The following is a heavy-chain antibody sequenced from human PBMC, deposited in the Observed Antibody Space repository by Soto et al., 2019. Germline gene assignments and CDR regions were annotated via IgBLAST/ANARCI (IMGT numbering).Heavy chain of an antibody. CDR3: ARVPGHDYSNSYNWFDP. J-gene: IGHJ5*02. V-gene: IGHV1-18*01. Sequence: ASVKVSCKASGYTFTSYGISWVRQAPGQGLEWMGWISAYNGNTNYAQKLQGRVTMTTDTSTSTAYMELRSLRSDDTAVYYCARVPGHDYSNSYNWFDPWGQGTLVTVSS. D-gene: IGHD4-4*01. CDR2: ISAYNGNT. CDR1: GYTFTSYG.